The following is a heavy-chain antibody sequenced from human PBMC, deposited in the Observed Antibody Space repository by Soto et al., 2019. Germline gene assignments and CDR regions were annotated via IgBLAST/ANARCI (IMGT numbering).Heavy chain of an antibody. CDR1: GYTFNRHG. CDR3: ARAHCSSVICYHPFYYYYMDV. CDR2: INPYHSNT. J-gene: IGHJ6*03. V-gene: IGHV1-18*01. Sequence: QVELVQSGAEVKKPGASVKVSCKASGYTFNRHGITWVRQAPGQGLEWIGWINPYHSNTDSEQRLQGRVTMTTDTSKNTAYVELRSLRSDDTAVYYCARAHCSSVICYHPFYYYYMDVWGKGTTVTVSS. D-gene: IGHD2-2*01.